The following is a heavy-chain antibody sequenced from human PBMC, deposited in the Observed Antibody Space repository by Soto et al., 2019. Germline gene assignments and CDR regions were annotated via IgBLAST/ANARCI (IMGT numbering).Heavy chain of an antibody. CDR1: GGSFSDYY. CDR2: INHSGST. CDR3: AARRIAGTTAPFDP. V-gene: IGHV4-34*01. J-gene: IGHJ5*02. D-gene: IGHD1-7*01. Sequence: QVQLQQWGAGLLKPSETLSLTCAVYGGSFSDYYWSWIRQPAGKGLEWIGEINHSGSTNYNPSLKSRVTISVDTSKNQSSLKLSSVTAADTAVYYCAARRIAGTTAPFDPWGQGTLVTVSS.